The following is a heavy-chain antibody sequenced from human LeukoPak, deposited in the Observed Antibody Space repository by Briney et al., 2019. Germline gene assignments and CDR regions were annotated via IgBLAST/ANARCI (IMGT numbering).Heavy chain of an antibody. Sequence: GGSLRLSCAASGFTFSSYAMHWVRQAPGKGLEWVAVISYDGSNKYYADSVKGRFTISRDNSKNTLYLQMNSLRAEDTAVYYCARDPRGITALVDYDYWGQGTLVTVSS. CDR1: GFTFSSYA. CDR3: ARDPRGITALVDYDY. CDR2: ISYDGSNK. D-gene: IGHD5-18*01. J-gene: IGHJ4*02. V-gene: IGHV3-30*04.